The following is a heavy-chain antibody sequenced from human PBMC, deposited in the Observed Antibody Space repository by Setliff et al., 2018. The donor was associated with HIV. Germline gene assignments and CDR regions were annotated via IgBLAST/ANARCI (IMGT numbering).Heavy chain of an antibody. J-gene: IGHJ3*02. D-gene: IGHD3-16*01. V-gene: IGHV7-4-1*02. CDR3: ASSLMITFGGRPDYDDAFYI. CDR1: GYTFTSYA. CDR2: INTNTGNP. Sequence: ASVKVSCKASGYTFTSYAMNWVRQAPGQGLEWMGWINTNTGNPTYAQGFTGRFVFSLDTSVSTAYLQISSLKAEDTAVYYCASSLMITFGGRPDYDDAFYIWGQGTMVTVSS.